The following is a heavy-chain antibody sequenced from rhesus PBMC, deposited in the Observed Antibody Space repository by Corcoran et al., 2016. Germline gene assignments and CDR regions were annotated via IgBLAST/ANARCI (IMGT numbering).Heavy chain of an antibody. D-gene: IGHD4-29*01. Sequence: QVQLQESGPGLVKPSETLSLTCAVSGYSISSGYYWSWIRQPPGKGLEGIGYITYSGSASYSASLKSRVTMSRDKSKNQFSLKLSSVTAADTAVYYCARDYYGSSPDYWGQGVLVTVSS. V-gene: IGHV4-122*02. CDR1: GYSISSGYY. CDR2: ITYSGSA. J-gene: IGHJ4*01. CDR3: ARDYYGSSPDY.